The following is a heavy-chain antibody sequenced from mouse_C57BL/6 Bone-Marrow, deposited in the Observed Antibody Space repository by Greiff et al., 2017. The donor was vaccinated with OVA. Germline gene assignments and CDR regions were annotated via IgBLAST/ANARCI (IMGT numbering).Heavy chain of an antibody. V-gene: IGHV1-78*01. CDR1: GYTFTDHT. J-gene: IGHJ4*01. CDR3: ARPLYYGSRMDY. CDR2: IYPRDGST. Sequence: QVQLKQSDAELVKPGASVKISCKVSGYTFTDHTIHWMKQRPEQGLEWIGYIYPRDGSTKYNEKFKSKATLTVDTSSSTAYMQLSSLTSEDSAVYYCARPLYYGSRMDYWGQGTSVTVSS. D-gene: IGHD1-1*01.